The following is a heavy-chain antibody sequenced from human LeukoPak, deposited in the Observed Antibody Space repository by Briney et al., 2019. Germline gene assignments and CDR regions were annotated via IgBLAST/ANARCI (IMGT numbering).Heavy chain of an antibody. D-gene: IGHD6-19*01. CDR1: DYNFASYN. V-gene: IGHV1-18*01. J-gene: IGHJ5*02. CDR3: ARARLAVPGTVWFDP. Sequence: ASVTVSCKTSDYNFASYNFGWVRQAPGQGLEWMGWISAYNANTNYTQKFQDRVTLTTDRSTSTAFMELRGLRSDDTAVYYCARARLAVPGTVWFDPWGQGTQVSVSS. CDR2: ISAYNANT.